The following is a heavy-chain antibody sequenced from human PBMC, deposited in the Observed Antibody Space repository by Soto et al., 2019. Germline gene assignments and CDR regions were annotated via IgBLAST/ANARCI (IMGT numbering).Heavy chain of an antibody. CDR3: AKGGGADPYYYYYGMDV. J-gene: IGHJ6*02. CDR1: GFTFSSYA. V-gene: IGHV3-23*01. Sequence: GGSLRLSCAASGFTFSSYAMSCVRQAPGKGLEWVSAFSGSGGSTYYADSVKGRFTISRENSKNTLYLQMNSLRAEDTAVYYCAKGGGADPYYYYYGMDVWGQGTTVTVSS. D-gene: IGHD2-21*01. CDR2: FSGSGGST.